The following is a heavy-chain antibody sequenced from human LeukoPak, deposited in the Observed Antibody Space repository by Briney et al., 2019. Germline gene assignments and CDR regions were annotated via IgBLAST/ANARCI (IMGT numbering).Heavy chain of an antibody. Sequence: ASVKVSCKASGGTFSSYAISWVRQAPGQGLEWMGWIRAYNDNTNYAQKLQGRVTMTTDTSTSTAYMELRSLRSDDTAVYYCARGASYGGYHYYGMDVWGQGTTVTVSS. V-gene: IGHV1-18*01. J-gene: IGHJ6*02. CDR2: IRAYNDNT. CDR1: GGTFSSYA. CDR3: ARGASYGGYHYYGMDV. D-gene: IGHD4/OR15-4a*01.